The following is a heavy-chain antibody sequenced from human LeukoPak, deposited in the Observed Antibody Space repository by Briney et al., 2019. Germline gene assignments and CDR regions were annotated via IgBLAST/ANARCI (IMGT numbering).Heavy chain of an antibody. J-gene: IGHJ2*01. CDR3: ARVSTNSRVGGYDPQWYFDL. CDR2: ISGYNGNT. CDR1: GYTFINYG. D-gene: IGHD5-12*01. V-gene: IGHV1-18*04. Sequence: ASVKVSCKASGYTFINYGFTWVRQAPGQGLEWMGWISGYNGNTNYLQKFQGRVTMTTDTSTNTVYMELRSLSSDDTAVYYCARVSTNSRVGGYDPQWYFDLWGRGTSVTVSS.